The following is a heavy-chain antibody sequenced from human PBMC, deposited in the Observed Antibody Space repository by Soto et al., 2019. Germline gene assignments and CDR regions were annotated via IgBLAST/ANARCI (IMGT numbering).Heavy chain of an antibody. D-gene: IGHD6-19*01. V-gene: IGHV3-48*03. CDR2: ISSSGSTI. Sequence: WGSLRLSCAASGFTFSSYEMNWVRQAPGKGLEWVSYISSSGSTIYYADSVKGRFTISRDNAKNSLYLQMNSLRAEDTAVYYCAREPVGYSSGWYFDYWGQGTLVTVSS. CDR3: AREPVGYSSGWYFDY. CDR1: GFTFSSYE. J-gene: IGHJ4*02.